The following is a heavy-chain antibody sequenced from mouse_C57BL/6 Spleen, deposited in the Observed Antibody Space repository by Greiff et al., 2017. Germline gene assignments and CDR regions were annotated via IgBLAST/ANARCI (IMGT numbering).Heavy chain of an antibody. CDR3: ARWDTTVAPRY. J-gene: IGHJ2*01. Sequence: EVQLQQSGPELVKPGASVKISCKASGYTFTDYYMNWVKQSHGKSLEWIGDINPNNGGTSYNQKFKGKATLTVDKSSSTAYMELRSLTSEDSAVYYCARWDTTVAPRYWGQGTTLTVSS. V-gene: IGHV1-26*01. CDR1: GYTFTDYY. D-gene: IGHD1-1*01. CDR2: INPNNGGT.